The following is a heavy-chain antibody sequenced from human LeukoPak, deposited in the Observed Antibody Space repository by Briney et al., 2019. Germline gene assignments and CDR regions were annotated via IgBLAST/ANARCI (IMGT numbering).Heavy chain of an antibody. CDR3: ARVGGSSWLDY. J-gene: IGHJ4*02. D-gene: IGHD6-13*01. CDR1: GFTFSDHH. V-gene: IGHV3-72*01. CDR2: TRNKANSYTT. Sequence: GGSLRLSCAASGFTFSDHHMDWVRQAPGKGLEWVGRTRNKANSYTTEYAASVKGRFTISRDDSKNSLYLQMNSLKTEDTAVYYCARVGGSSWLDYWGQGTLVTVSS.